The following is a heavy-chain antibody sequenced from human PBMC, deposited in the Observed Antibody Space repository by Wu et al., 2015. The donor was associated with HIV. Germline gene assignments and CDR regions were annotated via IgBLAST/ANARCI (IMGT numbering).Heavy chain of an antibody. D-gene: IGHD6-13*01. CDR3: ARGGWAAAAGADY. V-gene: IGHV1-2*02. Sequence: QVQLVQFGAELKKPGSSVKVSCKVSGGSFSTYGVNWVRQAPGQGLEWMGWVNPASGGTNYAHKFQGRVTMTWDTSSSTTYLELSSLGSDDTAVYYCARGGWAAAAGADYWGQGTLVSVSS. CDR1: GGSFSTYG. CDR2: VNPASGGT. J-gene: IGHJ4*02.